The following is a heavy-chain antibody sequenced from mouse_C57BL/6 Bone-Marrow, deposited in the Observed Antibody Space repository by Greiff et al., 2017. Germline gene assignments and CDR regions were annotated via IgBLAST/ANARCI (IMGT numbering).Heavy chain of an antibody. J-gene: IGHJ2*01. Sequence: VQLQQSGTVLARPGASVKMSCKTSGYTFTSYWMHWVKQRPGQGLEWIGAIYPGNSDTSYNQKFKGKAKLTAVTSASTAYMELSSLTNEDSAVYYCTRTFYYYGSRRDFDYWGQGTTLTVSS. CDR2: IYPGNSDT. D-gene: IGHD1-1*01. CDR3: TRTFYYYGSRRDFDY. V-gene: IGHV1-5*01. CDR1: GYTFTSYW.